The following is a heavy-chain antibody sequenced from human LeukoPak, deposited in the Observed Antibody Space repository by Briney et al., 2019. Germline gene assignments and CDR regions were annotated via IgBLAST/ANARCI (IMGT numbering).Heavy chain of an antibody. V-gene: IGHV4-39*01. J-gene: IGHJ4*02. CDR2: IPYSGNT. Sequence: PSETLSLTCTVSGDSISSGPYSWGWIRQPPGKGLEWIGNIPYSGNTYYNASLKSRVTISVDTSKNQFSLKLRSATAADTAVYYCARRSNYFDYWGQGTLVTVSS. CDR1: GDSISSGPYS. CDR3: ARRSNYFDY.